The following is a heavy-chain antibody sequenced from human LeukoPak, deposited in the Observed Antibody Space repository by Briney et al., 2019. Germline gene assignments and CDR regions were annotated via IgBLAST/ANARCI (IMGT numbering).Heavy chain of an antibody. CDR2: ISSNGGST. D-gene: IGHD6-19*01. J-gene: IGHJ4*02. CDR1: GFTFSSYA. CDR3: ARDLSVAVAGFTSDY. V-gene: IGHV3-64*01. Sequence: PGGSLRLSCAASGFTFSSYAMHWVRQAPGKGLEYVSAISSNGGSTYYANSVKGRFTISRDNSKNTLYLQMGSLRAEDMAVYYCARDLSVAVAGFTSDYWGQGTLVTVSS.